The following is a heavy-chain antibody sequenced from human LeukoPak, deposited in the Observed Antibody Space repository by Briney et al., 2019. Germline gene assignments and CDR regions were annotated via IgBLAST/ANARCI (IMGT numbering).Heavy chain of an antibody. CDR3: AKDFRGYSYGAYYFDY. D-gene: IGHD5-18*01. CDR1: GFTFSSYA. J-gene: IGHJ4*02. CDR2: ISYDGSSK. Sequence: GGSLRLSCAASGFTFSSYAMHWVCQAPGKGLEWVAVISYDGSSKYYADSVKGRFTISRDNSKNTLYLQMNSLRAEDTAVYYCAKDFRGYSYGAYYFDYWGQGTLVTVSS. V-gene: IGHV3-30-3*01.